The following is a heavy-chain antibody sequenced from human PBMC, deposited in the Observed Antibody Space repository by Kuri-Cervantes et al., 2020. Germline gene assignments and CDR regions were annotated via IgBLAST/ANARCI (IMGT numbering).Heavy chain of an antibody. D-gene: IGHD6-13*01. Sequence: GGSLRLSCAASGFTFSSYSMNWVRQAPGKGLEWVSSISSSSSYIYYADSVKGRFTISRDNAKNSLYLQMNSLRAGDTAVYYCARVTRQQLAGYDYWGQGTLVTVSS. CDR3: ARVTRQQLAGYDY. J-gene: IGHJ4*02. CDR1: GFTFSSYS. V-gene: IGHV3-21*01. CDR2: ISSSSSYI.